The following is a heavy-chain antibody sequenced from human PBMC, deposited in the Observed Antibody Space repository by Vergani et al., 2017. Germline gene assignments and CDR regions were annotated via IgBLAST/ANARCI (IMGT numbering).Heavy chain of an antibody. Sequence: EVQLLQSGGGVIQPGGSVRLSCAASGFTFSACPMTWVRQAPGKGLEWVSAISARYPSTYYADSVKGRFTISRENSKNMLYLQMNSLRAEDTAVYYCARLSYDTTPYLQGGYDCWGQGTLVSVSS. CDR1: GFTFSACP. J-gene: IGHJ4*02. V-gene: IGHV3-23*01. CDR3: ARLSYDTTPYLQGGYDC. CDR2: ISARYPST. D-gene: IGHD3-22*01.